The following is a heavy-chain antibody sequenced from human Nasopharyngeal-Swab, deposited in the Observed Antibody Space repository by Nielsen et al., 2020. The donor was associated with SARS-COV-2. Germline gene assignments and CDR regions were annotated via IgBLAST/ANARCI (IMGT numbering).Heavy chain of an antibody. D-gene: IGHD4-17*01. Sequence: SETLSLTCAVYGGSFSGYYWSWIRQPPGKGLEWIGEINHSGSTNYNPSLKSRDTISVDTSKNQFSLKLSSVTAADTAVYYCARATYYGDYPLDYWGQGTLVTVSS. J-gene: IGHJ4*02. CDR3: ARATYYGDYPLDY. CDR2: INHSGST. V-gene: IGHV4-34*01. CDR1: GGSFSGYY.